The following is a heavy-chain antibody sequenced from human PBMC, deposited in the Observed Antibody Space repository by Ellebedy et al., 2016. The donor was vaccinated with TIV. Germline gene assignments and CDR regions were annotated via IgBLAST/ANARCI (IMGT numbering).Heavy chain of an antibody. CDR3: GRGDWNFDL. J-gene: IGHJ2*01. CDR1: GFTFSSYW. CDR2: IKEDGSEK. Sequence: GESLKISCAASGFTFSSYWMSWVRQAPGKRLEWVANIKEDGSEKYYVDSVKGRFTISRDNAKNSLYLQMNSLRAEDTAVYYCGRGDWNFDLWGRGTLVTVSS. V-gene: IGHV3-7*01.